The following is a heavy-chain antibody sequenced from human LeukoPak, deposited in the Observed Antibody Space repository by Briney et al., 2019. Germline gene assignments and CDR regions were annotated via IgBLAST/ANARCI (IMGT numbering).Heavy chain of an antibody. CDR1: GYSFSSYW. D-gene: IGHD2-8*02. CDR2: IDPGDSFT. Sequence: KTGGSLRLSCKGSGYSFSSYWISWVRQMPGEGLEWMGRIDPGDSFTKYRPSLEGRVTISADKSLSTVYLQWSSLKASDTAIYYCARDGGGVSSWVSHWGQGTLVTVSS. CDR3: ARDGGGVSSWVSH. V-gene: IGHV5-10-1*01. J-gene: IGHJ4*02.